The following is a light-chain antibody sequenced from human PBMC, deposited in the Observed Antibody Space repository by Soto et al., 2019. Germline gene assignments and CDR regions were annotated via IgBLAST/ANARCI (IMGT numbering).Light chain of an antibody. V-gene: IGKV1-5*03. CDR3: QQYSTYPWT. Sequence: DIQMTQSPSTLSASVGDRVTITCRASQTISTLLAWYQQRPGKAPNLLIYKAFSLESGVPSRFSDSGSGTEFTLTISSLQPDDFATYYCQQYSTYPWTFGQRTKVEVK. CDR1: QTISTL. J-gene: IGKJ1*01. CDR2: KAF.